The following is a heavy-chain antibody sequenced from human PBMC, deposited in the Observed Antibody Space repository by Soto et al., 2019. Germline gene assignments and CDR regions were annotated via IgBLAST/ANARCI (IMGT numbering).Heavy chain of an antibody. V-gene: IGHV4-30-4*02. D-gene: IGHD3-22*01. CDR2: IYYSGST. CDR1: GGSISSGDYY. Sequence: SETLSLTCTVSGGSISSGDYYWSWIRQPPGKGLEWIGYIYYSGSTYYDPSLKSRVTISVDTSKNQFSLKLSSVTAADTAVYYCARDSNYYDSSGYSDGPFDYWGQGSLVTVSS. J-gene: IGHJ4*02. CDR3: ARDSNYYDSSGYSDGPFDY.